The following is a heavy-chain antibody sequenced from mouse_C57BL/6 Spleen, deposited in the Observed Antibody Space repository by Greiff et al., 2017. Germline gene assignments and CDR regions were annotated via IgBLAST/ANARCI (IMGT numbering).Heavy chain of an antibody. V-gene: IGHV1-69*01. CDR3: ARRDGSSYAWFAY. D-gene: IGHD1-1*01. Sequence: QVQLQQPGAELVMPGASVQLSCKASGYTFTSSWMHWVKQRPGQGLEWIGELDPSDSYTNYNQKFKGKSTLTVDKSSSTAYMQLSSLTSEDSAVYYCARRDGSSYAWFAYWGQGTLVTVSA. CDR1: GYTFTSSW. CDR2: LDPSDSYT. J-gene: IGHJ3*01.